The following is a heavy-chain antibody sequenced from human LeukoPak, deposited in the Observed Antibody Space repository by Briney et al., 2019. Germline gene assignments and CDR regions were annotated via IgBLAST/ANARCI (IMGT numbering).Heavy chain of an antibody. CDR1: GGSISSDDYY. J-gene: IGHJ6*04. V-gene: IGHV4-31*03. D-gene: IGHD2-2*02. Sequence: SQTLSLTCTVSGGSISSDDYYWSWIRQHPGQGLEWIGYIYYSGSTYYNPSLKSRVTISVDTSKNQFSLKLSSVTAADTAVYYCARLVVPAAIPSYYYGMDVGGKGTTVTVSS. CDR3: ARLVVPAAIPSYYYGMDV. CDR2: IYYSGST.